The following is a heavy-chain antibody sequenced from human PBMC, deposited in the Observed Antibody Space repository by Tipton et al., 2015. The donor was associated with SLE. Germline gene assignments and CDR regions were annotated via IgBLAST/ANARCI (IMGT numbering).Heavy chain of an antibody. J-gene: IGHJ4*01. CDR3: ARGAKERITLVRVRPYYFDY. CDR1: SGSFSGYY. CDR2: TNPSGNT. Sequence: TLSLTCAVYSGSFSGYYWSWIRQPPGKGLEWIGQTNPSGNTNYNPSLKSRVTISVDTSNNQLSLKLTSVTAADTAVYYCARGAKERITLVRVRPYYFDYWGQGSLVTVSS. V-gene: IGHV4-34*01. D-gene: IGHD3-10*01.